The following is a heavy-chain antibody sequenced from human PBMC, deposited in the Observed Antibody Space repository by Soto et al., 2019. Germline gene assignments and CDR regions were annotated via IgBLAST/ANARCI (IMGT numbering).Heavy chain of an antibody. D-gene: IGHD2-2*01. CDR3: ARGYCSSTSCHGGYYYYYYGMDV. CDR2: TYYRSKWYN. CDR1: GDSVSSNSAA. J-gene: IGHJ6*02. Sequence: TLSLTCAISGDSVSSNSAAWNWIRQSPSRGLEWLGRTYYRSKWYNDYAVSVKSRITINPDTSKNQFSLQLNSVTPEDTAVYYCARGYCSSTSCHGGYYYYYYGMDVWGQGTTVTVSS. V-gene: IGHV6-1*01.